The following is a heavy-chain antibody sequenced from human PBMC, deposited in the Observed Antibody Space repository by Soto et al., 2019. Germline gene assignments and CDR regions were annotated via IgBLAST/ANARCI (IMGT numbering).Heavy chain of an antibody. D-gene: IGHD3-16*01. CDR1: GFTFISYA. CDR3: AKDRRAGGNSAFYFDF. V-gene: IGHV3-23*01. J-gene: IGHJ4*02. CDR2: ISATGGGT. Sequence: GGSLRLSCEASGFTFISYAMSWVRQAPGKGLEWVSLISATGGGTYYADSVKGRFTISRDNSHNALYLQVHSLTAEDTAVYYCAKDRRAGGNSAFYFDFWGQGAQVTVSS.